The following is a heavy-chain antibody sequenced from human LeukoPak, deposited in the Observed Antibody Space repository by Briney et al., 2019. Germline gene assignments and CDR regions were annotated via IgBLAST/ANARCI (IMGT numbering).Heavy chain of an antibody. J-gene: IGHJ3*02. D-gene: IGHD3-22*01. CDR3: ARESTYYYDSRGAFDI. CDR2: IYHSGST. V-gene: IGHV4-34*01. Sequence: SETLSLTCAVYGGSFSGYYWSWIRQPPGKGLEWIGYIYHSGSTYYNPSLKSRVTISVDRSKNQFSLKLSSVTAADTAVYYCARESTYYYDSRGAFDIWGQGTMVTVSS. CDR1: GGSFSGYY.